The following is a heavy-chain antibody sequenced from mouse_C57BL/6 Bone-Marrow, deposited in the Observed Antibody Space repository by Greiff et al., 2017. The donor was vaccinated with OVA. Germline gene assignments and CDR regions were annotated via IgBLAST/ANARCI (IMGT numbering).Heavy chain of an antibody. V-gene: IGHV14-4*01. CDR1: GFNIKDDY. J-gene: IGHJ3*01. CDR3: ARHRGYYGSSSWFAY. D-gene: IGHD1-1*01. Sequence: VQLQQSGAELVRPGASVKLSCTASGFNIKDDYMHWVKQRPEQGLEWIGWIDPENGDTEYASKFKGKATLTVDKSSSTAYMLLSSLTSEDSAVYFCARHRGYYGSSSWFAYWGQGTLVTVSA. CDR2: IDPENGDT.